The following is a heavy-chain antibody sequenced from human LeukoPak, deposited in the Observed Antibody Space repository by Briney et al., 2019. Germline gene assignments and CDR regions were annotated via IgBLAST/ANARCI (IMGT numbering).Heavy chain of an antibody. CDR1: GFTFSSYG. D-gene: IGHD2-15*01. CDR2: ISNDLVTM. CDR3: ARARGYAESGGCPVFDR. V-gene: IGHV3-48*04. Sequence: GRSLRLSCAASGFTFSSYGMHWVRQAPGKGLEWISYISNDLVTMHHADSVKGRFTISRDNSKNSLYLEMNSLRVEDTAVYYCARARGYAESGGCPVFDRWGQGVLVTVSS. J-gene: IGHJ4*02.